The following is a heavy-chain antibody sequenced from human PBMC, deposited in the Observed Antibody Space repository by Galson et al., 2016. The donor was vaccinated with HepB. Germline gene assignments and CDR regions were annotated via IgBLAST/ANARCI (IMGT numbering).Heavy chain of an antibody. V-gene: IGHV6-1*01. Sequence: CAISGDSVSSIDFTWNRIRQSPSRGLEWLGRTYYRSKWYHDYAESVKSRITINPDTSKNQFSLQLNSVTPEDTAFYFCAKSVSVWDARSNAFDIWGQGTMVTVSS. J-gene: IGHJ3*02. CDR1: GDSVSSIDFT. D-gene: IGHD6-19*01. CDR3: AKSVSVWDARSNAFDI. CDR2: TYYRSKWYH.